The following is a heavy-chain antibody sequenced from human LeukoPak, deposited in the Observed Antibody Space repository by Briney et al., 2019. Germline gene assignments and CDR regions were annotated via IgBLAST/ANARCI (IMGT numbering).Heavy chain of an antibody. V-gene: IGHV4-39*07. CDR1: GGSISSSSYY. CDR3: ARALSVAYYGMDV. Sequence: SETLSLTCTVSGGSISSSSYYWGWIRQPPGKGLEWIGSIYYSGSTYYNPSLKSRVTISVDTSKNQFSLKLSSVTAADTAVYYCARALSVAYYGMDVWGQGTTVTVSS. J-gene: IGHJ6*02. CDR2: IYYSGST. D-gene: IGHD2-15*01.